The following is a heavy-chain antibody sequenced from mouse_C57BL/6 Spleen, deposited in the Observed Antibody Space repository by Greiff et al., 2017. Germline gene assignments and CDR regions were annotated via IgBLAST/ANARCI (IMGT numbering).Heavy chain of an antibody. D-gene: IGHD2-4*01. Sequence: VHLVESGPGLVQPSQSLSITCTVSGFSLTSYGVHWVRQSPGKGLEWLGVIWSGGSTDYNAAFISRLSISKDNSKSQVFFKMNSLQADDTAIYYCARGDYDYDGTFYFGYWGQGTTLTVSS. CDR3: ARGDYDYDGTFYFGY. J-gene: IGHJ2*01. CDR1: GFSLTSYG. CDR2: IWSGGST. V-gene: IGHV2-2*01.